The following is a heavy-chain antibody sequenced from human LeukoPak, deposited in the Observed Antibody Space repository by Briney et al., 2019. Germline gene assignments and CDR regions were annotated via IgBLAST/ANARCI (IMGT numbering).Heavy chain of an antibody. CDR2: INPNSGGT. J-gene: IGHJ4*02. CDR3: AREIPYYDSSGSLDY. Sequence: ASVKVSCKASGYTFTRYYMHWVRQAPGQGLEWSGWINPNSGGTNYAQKFQGWVTMTRDTSISTAYMELSRLRSDDTAVYYCAREIPYYDSSGSLDYWGQGTLVTVSS. V-gene: IGHV1-2*04. CDR1: GYTFTRYY. D-gene: IGHD3-22*01.